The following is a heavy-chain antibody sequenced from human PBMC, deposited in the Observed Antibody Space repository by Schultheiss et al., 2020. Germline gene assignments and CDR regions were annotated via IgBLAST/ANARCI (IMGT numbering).Heavy chain of an antibody. Sequence: GESLKISCAASGFTFSSYAMSWVRQAPGKGLEWVSAISGSGGSTYYADSVKGRFTISRDNSKNTLYLQMNSLRAEDTAVYYCAKPGYSSSSPDYWGQGTLVTVSS. CDR2: ISGSGGST. D-gene: IGHD6-6*01. V-gene: IGHV3-23*01. J-gene: IGHJ4*02. CDR3: AKPGYSSSSPDY. CDR1: GFTFSSYA.